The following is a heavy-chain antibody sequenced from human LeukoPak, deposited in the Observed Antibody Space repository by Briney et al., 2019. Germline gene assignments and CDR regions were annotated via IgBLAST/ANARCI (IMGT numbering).Heavy chain of an antibody. J-gene: IGHJ4*02. CDR1: GFTFSSYE. V-gene: IGHV3-48*03. CDR3: ARFAKMASFDY. D-gene: IGHD5-24*01. Sequence: PGGSLRLSCAASGFTFSSYEMNWVRQAPGKGLEWVSYISSSGSTIYYADSVKGRFTISRDNAKNSLSLQMNSLRAEDTAVYYCARFAKMASFDYWGQGTLVTVSS. CDR2: ISSSGSTI.